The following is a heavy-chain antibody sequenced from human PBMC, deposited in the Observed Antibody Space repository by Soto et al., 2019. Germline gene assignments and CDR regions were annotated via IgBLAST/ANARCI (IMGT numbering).Heavy chain of an antibody. Sequence: QVQLQASGPGLVKPSQTLSLTCTVSSAPVSSGDYYWSCIRQPPGKGLEWIGYIYSSGGSYYNPSLNRRLTISIDTSKNQFSLKLNSVAVADTAIYYCVGTGTTDDYWGRGTLVTVSS. D-gene: IGHD1-1*01. CDR3: VGTGTTDDY. J-gene: IGHJ4*02. CDR1: SAPVSSGDYY. CDR2: IYSSGGS. V-gene: IGHV4-30-4*01.